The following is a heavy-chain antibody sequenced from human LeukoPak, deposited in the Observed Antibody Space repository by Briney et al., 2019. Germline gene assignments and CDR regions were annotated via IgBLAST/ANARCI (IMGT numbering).Heavy chain of an antibody. D-gene: IGHD3-22*01. CDR3: ARDYYDSSGDMDYYYYGMDV. CDR2: ISAYNGNT. J-gene: IGHJ6*02. Sequence: ASVTVSFKASGYTFTSYGISWVRQAPGQGLEWMGWISAYNGNTNYAQKLQGRVTMTTDTSTSTAYMELRSLRSDDTAVYYCARDYYDSSGDMDYYYYGMDVWGQGTTVTVSS. V-gene: IGHV1-18*01. CDR1: GYTFTSYG.